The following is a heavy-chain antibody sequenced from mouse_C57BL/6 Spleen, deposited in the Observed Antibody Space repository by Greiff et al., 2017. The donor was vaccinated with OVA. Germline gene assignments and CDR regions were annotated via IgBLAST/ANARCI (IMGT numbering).Heavy chain of an antibody. Sequence: QVQLQQPGTELVKPGASVKLSCKASGYTFTSYWMHWVKQRPGQGLEWIGNINPSNGGTNYNEKFKSKATLTVYKSSSTAYMQLSSLTSEDSAVYYCARLGLLQCTMDYWGQGTSVTVSS. J-gene: IGHJ4*01. D-gene: IGHD2-12*01. CDR1: GYTFTSYW. CDR3: ARLGLLQCTMDY. V-gene: IGHV1-53*01. CDR2: INPSNGGT.